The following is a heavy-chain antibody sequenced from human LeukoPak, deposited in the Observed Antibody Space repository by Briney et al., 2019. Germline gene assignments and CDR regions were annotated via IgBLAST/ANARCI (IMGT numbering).Heavy chain of an antibody. J-gene: IGHJ4*02. CDR1: GGSISSHY. CDR3: ARGNYPLDY. Sequence: PSETLSLTCTVSGGSISSHYWSWIRQPPGKGLEWIGYIYYSGSTNYNPSLKSRVTISVDTSKNQFSLKLSSVTAADTAVYYYARGNYPLDYWGQGTLVTVSS. D-gene: IGHD1-7*01. V-gene: IGHV4-59*11. CDR2: IYYSGST.